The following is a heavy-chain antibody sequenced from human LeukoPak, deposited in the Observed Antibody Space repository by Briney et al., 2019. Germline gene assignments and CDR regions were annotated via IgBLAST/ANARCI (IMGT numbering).Heavy chain of an antibody. D-gene: IGHD1-26*01. CDR3: AKDVSGYSGSFGFDYFDD. Sequence: GGSLRLSCAASGFTFSSYAMSWVRQAPGKGLEWVSTISGGGGSTYYADSVKGRFTISRDNSKNTLYLQMNTLRAQDTAIYHCAKDVSGYSGSFGFDYFDDWGPGTLVTVSS. V-gene: IGHV3-23*01. CDR1: GFTFSSYA. J-gene: IGHJ4*02. CDR2: ISGGGGST.